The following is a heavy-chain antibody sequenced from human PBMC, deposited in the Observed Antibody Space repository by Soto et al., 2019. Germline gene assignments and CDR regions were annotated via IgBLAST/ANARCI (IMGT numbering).Heavy chain of an antibody. J-gene: IGHJ3*02. Sequence: GASVKVSCKASGYTFTSYDINWVRQATGQGLEWMGWMNPNSGNTGYAQKFQGRVTMTRNTSISTAYMELSSLRSDDTAVYYCARARGMSGHDAYAIWSQGTMDTVAS. V-gene: IGHV1-8*01. CDR1: GYTFTSYD. CDR3: ARARGMSGHDAYAI. CDR2: MNPNSGNT. D-gene: IGHD6-13*01.